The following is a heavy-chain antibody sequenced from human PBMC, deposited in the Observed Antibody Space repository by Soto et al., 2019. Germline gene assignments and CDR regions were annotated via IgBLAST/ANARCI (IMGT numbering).Heavy chain of an antibody. CDR1: GDSVSSNTAS. Sequence: SQTLSHTCAISGDSVSSNTASWNWIRQSPSRGLEWLGRTYFRSKWYNDYAVSVKSRIIINPDTSNNQFSLQLNSVTPADTAVYFFSKGDNLRAKTGFAFHPLGQGIMVTVSS. D-gene: IGHD3-10*01. CDR2: TYFRSKWYN. V-gene: IGHV6-1*01. CDR3: SKGDNLRAKTGFAFHP. J-gene: IGHJ5*02.